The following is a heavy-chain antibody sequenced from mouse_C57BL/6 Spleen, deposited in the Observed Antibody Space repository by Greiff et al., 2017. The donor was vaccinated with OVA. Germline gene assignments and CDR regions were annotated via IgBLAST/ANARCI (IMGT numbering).Heavy chain of an antibody. D-gene: IGHD1-1*01. J-gene: IGHJ2*01. CDR2: IYPGDGDT. CDR3: ARWALLRPFDY. V-gene: IGHV1-80*01. Sequence: VKLQESGAELVKPGASVKISCKASGYAFSSYWMNWVKQRPGKGLEWIGQIYPGDGDTNYNGKFKGKATLTADKSSSTAYMQLSSLTSEDSAVYFCARWALLRPFDYWGQGTTLTVAS. CDR1: GYAFSSYW.